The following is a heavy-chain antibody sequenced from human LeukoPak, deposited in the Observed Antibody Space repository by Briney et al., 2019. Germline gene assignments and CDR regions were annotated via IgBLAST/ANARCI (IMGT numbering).Heavy chain of an antibody. Sequence: GASVKVSCKASGYTFTAYYIHWVRQAPGQGLEWMGIINPSGGSTTYAQNFQGRVTMTGDTSTSAVYMELSSLRSEDTAVYYCARGGSLAVAPHLYYLDYWGQGTLVTVSS. CDR3: ARGGSLAVAPHLYYLDY. D-gene: IGHD6-19*01. J-gene: IGHJ4*02. V-gene: IGHV1-46*01. CDR1: GYTFTAYY. CDR2: INPSGGST.